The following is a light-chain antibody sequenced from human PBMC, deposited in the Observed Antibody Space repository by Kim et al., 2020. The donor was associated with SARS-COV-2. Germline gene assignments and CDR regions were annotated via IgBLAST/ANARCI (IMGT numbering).Light chain of an antibody. V-gene: IGLV4-69*01. J-gene: IGLJ3*02. Sequence: QLVLTQSPSASASLGASVKLTCTLSSGHSSYAIAWHQQQPEKGPRYLMKLNSDGSHSKGDGIPDRFSGSSSGAERYLTISSLQSEDEADYYCQTWGTGRPVFGGGTQLTVL. CDR1: SGHSSYA. CDR2: LNSDGSH. CDR3: QTWGTGRPV.